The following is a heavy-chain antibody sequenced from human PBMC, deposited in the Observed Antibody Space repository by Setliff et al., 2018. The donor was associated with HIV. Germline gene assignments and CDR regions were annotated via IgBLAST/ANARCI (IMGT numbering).Heavy chain of an antibody. J-gene: IGHJ5*02. CDR2: ITSSSNYI. D-gene: IGHD2-8*01. Sequence: LRLSCAASGFTFSDYSLNWVRQAPGKGLEWVSSITSSSNYIYYADSVKGRFTISRDNAKNSLYLQMNSLRAEDTAVYYCAALSLRTNTVYGVISTRYDPWGQGTLVTVSS. V-gene: IGHV3-21*01. CDR3: AALSLRTNTVYGVISTRYDP. CDR1: GFTFSDYS.